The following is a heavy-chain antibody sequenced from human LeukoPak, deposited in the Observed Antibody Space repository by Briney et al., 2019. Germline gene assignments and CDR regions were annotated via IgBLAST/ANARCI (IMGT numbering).Heavy chain of an antibody. Sequence: SETLSLTCTVSGGSISSYYWSWIRQPAGKGLEWIGRIYTSGSTNYNPSLKSRVAISLDTSKSQFSLKLNSVTAADTAVYYCARGGYYYLDVWGRGTTVTVSS. CDR1: GGSISSYY. J-gene: IGHJ6*03. V-gene: IGHV4-4*07. CDR3: ARGGYYYLDV. CDR2: IYTSGST.